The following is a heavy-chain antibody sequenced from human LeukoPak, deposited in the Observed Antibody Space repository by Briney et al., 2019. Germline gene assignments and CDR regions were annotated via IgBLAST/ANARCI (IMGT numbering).Heavy chain of an antibody. D-gene: IGHD2-2*01. J-gene: IGHJ5*02. CDR3: ARRLVVPAARGYNWFDP. Sequence: SETLSLTCAVYGGSFSGYYWSWIRPPPGKGLEWIGEINHSGSTNYNPSLKSRVTISVATSKNQFSLKLSSVTAADTAVYYCARRLVVPAARGYNWFDPWGQGTLVTVSS. V-gene: IGHV4-34*01. CDR1: GGSFSGYY. CDR2: INHSGST.